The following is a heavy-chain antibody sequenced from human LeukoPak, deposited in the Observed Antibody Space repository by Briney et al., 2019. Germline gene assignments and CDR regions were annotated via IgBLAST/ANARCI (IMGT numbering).Heavy chain of an antibody. V-gene: IGHV5-51*01. CDR3: ARPYGSGSPSSAGMGGIDY. D-gene: IGHD3-10*01. CDR1: GYSFTSYW. J-gene: IGHJ4*02. CDR2: IYPGDSDT. Sequence: GESLKISCKGSGYSFTSYWIGWVRQMPGKGLEWMGIIYPGDSDTRYSPSFQGQVTISADKSISTAYLQWSSLKASDTAIYYCARPYGSGSPSSAGMGGIDYWGQGTLVTVSS.